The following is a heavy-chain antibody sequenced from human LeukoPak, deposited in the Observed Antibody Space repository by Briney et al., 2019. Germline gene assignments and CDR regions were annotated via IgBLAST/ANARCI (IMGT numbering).Heavy chain of an antibody. Sequence: SETLSLTCTVSGDSITTYYWTWIRQPPGKGLEWIGYIYNSGTTYNPSLKSRVTISADTSKNQFSLKVTSVTAADTAVYYCARLRQAFGDQHVGWFDPWGPGTLGTVSS. CDR2: IYNSGT. CDR3: ARLRQAFGDQHVGWFDP. J-gene: IGHJ5*02. V-gene: IGHV4-59*01. D-gene: IGHD4-17*01. CDR1: GDSITTYY.